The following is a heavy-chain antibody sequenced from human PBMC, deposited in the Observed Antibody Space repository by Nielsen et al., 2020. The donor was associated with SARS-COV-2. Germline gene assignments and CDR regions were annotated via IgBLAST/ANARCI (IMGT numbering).Heavy chain of an antibody. D-gene: IGHD6-19*01. CDR3: ARDEEPSQWLVGY. CDR2: IWYDGSNK. V-gene: IGHV3-33*01. Sequence: GGSLRLSCAASGFTFSSYGMHWVRQAPGKGLEWVAVIWYDGSNKYYADSVKGRFTISRDNSKNTLYLQMNSLRAEDTAVYYCARDEEPSQWLVGYWGQGTLVTVSS. J-gene: IGHJ4*02. CDR1: GFTFSSYG.